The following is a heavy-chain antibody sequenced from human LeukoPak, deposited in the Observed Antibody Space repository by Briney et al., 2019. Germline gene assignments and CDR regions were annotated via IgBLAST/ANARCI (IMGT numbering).Heavy chain of an antibody. V-gene: IGHV3-13*01. Sequence: GGSLRLSCAASGFTLRGHDMHWVRQTPGKGLEWVSAIGTAGETYYPGSLEDRFTISRENAKNFLYLQMNSLGAGDTAVYYCARDEIPGDDNWYFDPWGRGTLVTVSS. CDR2: IGTAGET. D-gene: IGHD7-27*01. J-gene: IGHJ2*01. CDR3: ARDEIPGDDNWYFDP. CDR1: GFTLRGHD.